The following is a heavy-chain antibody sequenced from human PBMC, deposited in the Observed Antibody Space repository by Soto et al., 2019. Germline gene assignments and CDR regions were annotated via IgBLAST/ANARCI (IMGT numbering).Heavy chain of an antibody. V-gene: IGHV1-18*01. CDR3: AGDLYYYDSSGNDAFDI. CDR1: GYTFTSYG. Sequence: GASVKVSCKASGYTFTSYGISWVRQAPGQGLEWMGWISAYNGNTNYAQKLQGRVTMTTDTSTSTAYMELRSLRSDDTAVYYCAGDLYYYDSSGNDAFDIWGQGTMVTVSS. D-gene: IGHD3-22*01. J-gene: IGHJ3*02. CDR2: ISAYNGNT.